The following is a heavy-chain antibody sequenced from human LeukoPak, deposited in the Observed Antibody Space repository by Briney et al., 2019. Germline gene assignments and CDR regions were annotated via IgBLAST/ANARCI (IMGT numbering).Heavy chain of an antibody. CDR3: ARQNTMVRGVTQYYYYGMDV. V-gene: IGHV1-46*01. Sequence: ASVKVSCKASGYTFTSYYMHWVRQAPGQGLEWMGIINPSGGSTSYAQKFQGRVTMTRDTSTSTVYMELSSLRSEDTAVCYCARQNTMVRGVTQYYYYGMDVWGQGTTVTVSS. D-gene: IGHD3-10*01. CDR2: INPSGGST. CDR1: GYTFTSYY. J-gene: IGHJ6*02.